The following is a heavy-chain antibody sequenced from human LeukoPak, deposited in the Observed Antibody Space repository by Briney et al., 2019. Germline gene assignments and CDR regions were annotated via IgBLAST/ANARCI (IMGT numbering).Heavy chain of an antibody. CDR2: ISGSGGST. J-gene: IGHJ4*02. CDR1: GFTFSSYA. D-gene: IGHD3-22*01. CDR3: AKDLKEYYYDSSGYAAFDY. Sequence: GGSLRLSCAASGFTFSSYAMSWVRQAPGKGLEWVSAISGSGGSTYYADSVKGRFTISRDNAKNSLYLQMNSLRAEDTAVYYCAKDLKEYYYDSSGYAAFDYWGQGTLVTVSS. V-gene: IGHV3-23*01.